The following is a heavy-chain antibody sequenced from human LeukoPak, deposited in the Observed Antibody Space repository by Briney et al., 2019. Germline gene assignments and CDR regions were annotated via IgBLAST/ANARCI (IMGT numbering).Heavy chain of an antibody. Sequence: PGGSLRLSCAASGFTFSSYSMNWVRQAPGKGLEWVSSISSGSSYIYYADSVKGRFTISRDNAKNSLYLQMNSLRAEDTAVYYCARLGGSGWYLDYWGQGTLVTVSS. J-gene: IGHJ4*02. V-gene: IGHV3-21*01. CDR3: ARLGGSGWYLDY. CDR1: GFTFSSYS. CDR2: ISSGSSYI. D-gene: IGHD6-19*01.